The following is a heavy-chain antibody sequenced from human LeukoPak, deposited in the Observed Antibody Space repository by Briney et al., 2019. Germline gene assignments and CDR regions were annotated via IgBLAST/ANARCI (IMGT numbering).Heavy chain of an antibody. CDR2: ISGSGGST. Sequence: GGSLRLSCAASGFTFSNYAMSWVRQAPGKGLEWVSAISGSGGSTYYADSVKGRFTISRDNSENTLYLQMNSLRAEDTAVYYCAKSGYYDSSGFPNYFDYWGQGTLVTVSS. CDR3: AKSGYYDSSGFPNYFDY. D-gene: IGHD3-22*01. J-gene: IGHJ4*02. CDR1: GFTFSNYA. V-gene: IGHV3-23*01.